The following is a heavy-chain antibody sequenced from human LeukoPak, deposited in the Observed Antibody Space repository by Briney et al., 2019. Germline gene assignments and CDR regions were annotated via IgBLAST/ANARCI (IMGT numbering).Heavy chain of an antibody. D-gene: IGHD3-22*01. CDR2: ISWDGGST. CDR3: AKDSGSSGYYSSFDY. J-gene: IGHJ4*02. CDR1: GFTFDDYA. V-gene: IGHV3-43D*03. Sequence: QPGGSLRLSCAASGFTFDDYAMHWVRHAPGKGLEWVSLISWDGGSTYYADSVKGRFTTSRDNSKNSLYLQMNSLRAEDTALYYCAKDSGSSGYYSSFDYWGQGTLVTVSS.